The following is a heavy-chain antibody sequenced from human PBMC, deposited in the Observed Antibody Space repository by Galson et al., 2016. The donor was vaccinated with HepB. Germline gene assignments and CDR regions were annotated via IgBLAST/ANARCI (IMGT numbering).Heavy chain of an antibody. CDR2: VSGRGHST. CDR3: AKDLGTLGVGAAPEY. D-gene: IGHD1-26*01. V-gene: IGHV3-23*01. CDR1: GFIFSTYA. Sequence: SLRLSCAASGFIFSTYAMTWVRQAPGRGLEWVSAVSGRGHSTYYADSAKGRFTISRDNSKNTLYLQMSSLRADDTAVYYCAKDLGTLGVGAAPEYWGQGTPVTVSS. J-gene: IGHJ4*02.